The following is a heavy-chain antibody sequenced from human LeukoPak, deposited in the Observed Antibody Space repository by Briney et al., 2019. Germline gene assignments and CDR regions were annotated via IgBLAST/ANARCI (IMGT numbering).Heavy chain of an antibody. CDR2: IYYSGST. CDR3: AREQGALSWFDP. CDR1: GGSISSGDYY. J-gene: IGHJ5*02. V-gene: IGHV4-30-4*08. Sequence: SQTLSLTCTVSGGSISSGDYYWSWIRQPPGKGLEWIGYIYYSGSTYYNPSLKSRVTISVDTSKNQFSLKLSSVTAADTAVYYCAREQGALSWFDPWGQGTLVTVSS.